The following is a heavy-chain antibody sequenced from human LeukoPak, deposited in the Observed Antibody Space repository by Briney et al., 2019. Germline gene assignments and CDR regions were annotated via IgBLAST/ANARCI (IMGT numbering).Heavy chain of an antibody. Sequence: GGSLRLSCAASGFTFSSYSMNWVRQAPGKGLEWVSSISSSSSYIYYADSVKGRFTISGDNAKNSLYLQMNSLRAEDTAVYYCAGWFGEFDYWGQGTLVTVSS. V-gene: IGHV3-21*01. D-gene: IGHD3-10*01. CDR1: GFTFSSYS. J-gene: IGHJ4*02. CDR2: ISSSSSYI. CDR3: AGWFGEFDY.